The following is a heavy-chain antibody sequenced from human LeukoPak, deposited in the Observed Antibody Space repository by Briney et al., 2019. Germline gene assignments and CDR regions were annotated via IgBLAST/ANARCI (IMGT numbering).Heavy chain of an antibody. D-gene: IGHD2-15*01. V-gene: IGHV1-46*01. J-gene: IGHJ4*02. CDR3: ARAGMWYGFSEY. CDR1: GYTFTSHY. CDR2: IFPSGGST. Sequence: ASLKVSSKASGYTFTSHYMHWVRQAPGQGREWMGIIFPSGGSTSYAQKFQGRVTMTSDTSTTTVYMELSSLTSEDTAVYYCARAGMWYGFSEYWDQGTLVTVSS.